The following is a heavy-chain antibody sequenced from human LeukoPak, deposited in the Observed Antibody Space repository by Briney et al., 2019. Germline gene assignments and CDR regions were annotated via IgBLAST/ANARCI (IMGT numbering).Heavy chain of an antibody. CDR1: GGSISSYY. CDR2: IYYSGST. CDR3: AREDSSGYPGL. J-gene: IGHJ4*02. V-gene: IGHV4-59*12. D-gene: IGHD3-22*01. Sequence: SETLSLTCTVSGGSISSYYWSWIRQPPGKGLEWIGYIYYSGSTNYNPSLKSRVTISVDTSKNQFSLKLSSVTAADTAVYYCAREDSSGYPGLWGQGTLVTVSS.